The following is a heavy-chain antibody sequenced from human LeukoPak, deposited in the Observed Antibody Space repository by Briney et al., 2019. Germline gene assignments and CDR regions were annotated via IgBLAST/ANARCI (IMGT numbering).Heavy chain of an antibody. V-gene: IGHV3-23*01. D-gene: IGHD2-2*02. CDR2: ISGSGGST. Sequence: GGSLRLSCVSASGFTFSGYVMSWVRQPPGKGLEWVSTISGSGGSTNYADFVKGRFTISRDNSKNTLYLQMNSLRAEDTAVYYCAKDPQGLTPPRALYFFHHWGQGTLVTVSS. J-gene: IGHJ1*01. CDR3: AKDPQGLTPPRALYFFHH. CDR1: GFTFSGYV.